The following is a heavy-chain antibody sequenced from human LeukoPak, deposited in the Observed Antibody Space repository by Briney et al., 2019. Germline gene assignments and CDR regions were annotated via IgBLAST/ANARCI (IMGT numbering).Heavy chain of an antibody. CDR3: AKDMPPRFGESPSPIDY. V-gene: IGHV3-30*18. CDR2: ISYDGSNK. CDR1: GFTFSSYG. D-gene: IGHD3-10*01. J-gene: IGHJ4*02. Sequence: GGSLRLSCAASGFTFSSYGMHWVRQAPGKGLEWVAVISYDGSNKYYADSVKGRFTISRDDSKNTLYLQMNSLRAEDTAVYYCAKDMPPRFGESPSPIDYWGQGTLVTVSS.